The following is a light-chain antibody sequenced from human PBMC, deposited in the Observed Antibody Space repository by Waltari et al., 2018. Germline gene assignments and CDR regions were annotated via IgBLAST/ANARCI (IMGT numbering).Light chain of an antibody. J-gene: IGLJ1*01. CDR2: QDN. V-gene: IGLV3-1*01. CDR1: KLGDKY. CDR3: QAWDSSTGV. Sequence: SYELTQPPSVSVSPGQTASITCSGDKLGDKYACWYQQKPGQSPVLVIYQDNHRPSGIPDRFSGSNSRNTATLTISGTQAMDEADYYCQAWDSSTGVFGTGTKVTVL.